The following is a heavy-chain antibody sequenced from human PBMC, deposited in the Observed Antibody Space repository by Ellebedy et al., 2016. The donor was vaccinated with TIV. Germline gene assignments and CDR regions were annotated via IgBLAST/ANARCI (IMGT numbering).Heavy chain of an antibody. D-gene: IGHD3-16*02. Sequence: SETLSLTCTVSGGSISSSSYYWGWIRQPPGKGLEWIGSIYYSGSTYYKPSLKSRVTISVDTSKNQFSLKLSSVTAADTAVYYCARQPTGYPNWFDLWGRGTLVSVSS. CDR2: IYYSGST. J-gene: IGHJ5*02. V-gene: IGHV4-39*01. CDR3: ARQPTGYPNWFDL. CDR1: GGSISSSSYY.